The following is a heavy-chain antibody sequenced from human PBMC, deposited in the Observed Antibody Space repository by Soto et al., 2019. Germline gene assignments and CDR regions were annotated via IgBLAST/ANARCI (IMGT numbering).Heavy chain of an antibody. CDR3: VGSLMSRAMESFDY. V-gene: IGHV4-59*01. CDR1: AGSLSRYY. CDR2: ISYTVDA. D-gene: IGHD5-18*01. J-gene: IGHJ4*02. Sequence: PEALSLTCSVSAGSLSRYYWGWVRQSPGEGLQWIAHISYTVDASYNPSLKSRVTISLDTSKNQIALRLMSVTAADTAVYYCVGSLMSRAMESFDYWGQGTLVTVSS.